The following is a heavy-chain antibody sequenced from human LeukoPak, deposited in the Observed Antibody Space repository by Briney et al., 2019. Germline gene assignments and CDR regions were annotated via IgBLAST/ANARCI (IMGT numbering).Heavy chain of an antibody. CDR1: GFSFSTW. V-gene: IGHV3-7*01. CDR3: ARRSYRGVITVYYYYMDV. Sequence: GGSLRLSCVASGFSFSTWMSWVRQAPGKGLEWVANIKQDGSENYYVDSVKGRFTISRDNAKNSVYLQMNRLRVEDTAVYYCARRSYRGVITVYYYYMDVWGKGTPVTVSS. CDR2: IKQDGSEN. D-gene: IGHD3-16*02. J-gene: IGHJ6*03.